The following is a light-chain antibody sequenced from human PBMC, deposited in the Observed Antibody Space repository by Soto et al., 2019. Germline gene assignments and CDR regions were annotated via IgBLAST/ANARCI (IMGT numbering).Light chain of an antibody. CDR1: SSNIGAGYD. CDR3: QSYDSSLSGLV. V-gene: IGLV1-40*01. CDR2: GNS. J-gene: IGLJ2*01. Sequence: QLVLTQPPSVSGAPGQRVTISCTGSSSNIGAGYDVHWYQQLPGTAPKLLIYGNSNRPSGVPDRFSGSKSGTSASLAITGLPAEDEADYYCQSYDSSLSGLVFGGGTKVTVL.